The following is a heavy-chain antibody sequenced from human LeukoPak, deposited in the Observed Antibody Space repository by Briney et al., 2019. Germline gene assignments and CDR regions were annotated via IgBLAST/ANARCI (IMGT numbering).Heavy chain of an antibody. J-gene: IGHJ6*02. CDR3: ARDTRYDILTGSDYGMDV. CDR1: RGTFSSYA. V-gene: IGHV1-69*13. Sequence: SVKVSCKASRGTFSSYAISWVRQAPGQGLEWMGGIIPIFGTANYAQKFQGRVTITADESTSTAYMELSSLRSEDTAVYYCARDTRYDILTGSDYGMDVWGQGTTVTVSS. CDR2: IIPIFGTA. D-gene: IGHD3-9*01.